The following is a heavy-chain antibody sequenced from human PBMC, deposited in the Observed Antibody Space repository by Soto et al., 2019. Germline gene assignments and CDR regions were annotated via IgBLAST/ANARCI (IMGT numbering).Heavy chain of an antibody. Sequence: QLQLQESGSGLVRHSQTLSLTCAVSGGSISSGGYSWNWIRQPPGKGLEWIGYIYHSGSTLYNPSLKSRVTISVDKSKNQFSLKLTSVTAADTAVYYCARDQLEGNWFDPWCQGTLVTVSS. J-gene: IGHJ5*02. V-gene: IGHV4-30-2*01. D-gene: IGHD1-1*01. CDR2: IYHSGST. CDR1: GGSISSGGYS. CDR3: ARDQLEGNWFDP.